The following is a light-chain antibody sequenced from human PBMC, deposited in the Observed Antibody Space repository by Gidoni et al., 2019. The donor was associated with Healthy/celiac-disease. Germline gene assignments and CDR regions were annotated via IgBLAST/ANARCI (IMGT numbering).Light chain of an antibody. CDR3: QQSYSTPPT. CDR2: AAS. Sequence: DIQMTQSPSSLSASVGDRVTITYRASQSISSYLNWYQQKPGKAPKLLIYAASSLQSGVPSRFSGSGSVTDFTLTISSLQPEDFATYYCQQSYSTPPTFGQGTKVEIK. V-gene: IGKV1-39*01. J-gene: IGKJ1*01. CDR1: QSISSY.